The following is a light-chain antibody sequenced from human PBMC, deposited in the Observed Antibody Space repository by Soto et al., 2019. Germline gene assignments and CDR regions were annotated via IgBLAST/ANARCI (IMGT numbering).Light chain of an antibody. CDR2: RNN. V-gene: IGLV1-47*01. Sequence: QSVLTQPPSASGTPGQRVTISCSGSSSNIGSNYVYWYQQLPGTAPKLHIYRNNQRPVGVPDRFSGSKSATSPSLDISGLRSGDEADYYCAAWDASMSGRVFGG. CDR3: AAWDASMSGRV. J-gene: IGLJ2*01. CDR1: SSNIGSNY.